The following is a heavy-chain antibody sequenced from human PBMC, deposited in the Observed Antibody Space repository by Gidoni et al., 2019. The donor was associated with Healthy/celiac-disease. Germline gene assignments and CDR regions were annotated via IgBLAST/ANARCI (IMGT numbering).Heavy chain of an antibody. Sequence: EVQLVVSGGGWVQPGGSLRLSCAASGFTFTSYSMHWVRQAPGKAMEWVSYISSSSSTIYHADSVKGRFTISRDNAKNSLYLQMNSLRAEDTAVYYCARVGVPAAKLGISDTRFVWFDPWGQGTLVTVSS. D-gene: IGHD2-2*01. CDR1: GFTFTSYS. CDR2: ISSSSSTI. CDR3: ARVGVPAAKLGISDTRFVWFDP. J-gene: IGHJ5*02. V-gene: IGHV3-48*04.